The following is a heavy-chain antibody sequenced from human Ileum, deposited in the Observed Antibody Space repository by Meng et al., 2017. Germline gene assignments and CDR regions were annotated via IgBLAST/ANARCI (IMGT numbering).Heavy chain of an antibody. CDR3: ARGGGSYYHFDY. J-gene: IGHJ4*02. V-gene: IGHV6-1*01. D-gene: IGHD1-26*01. CDR1: GDSVSSNSAA. Sequence: QGQLQHSGPGLVKPSQTLPLTFASSGDSVSSNSAAWNWIRQSPSRGLEWLGRTYYRSKWFNEYAVSVKSRITINPDTSENQFSLQLNSVTPEDAAVYYCARGGGSYYHFDYWGQGTLVTVSS. CDR2: TYYRSKWFN.